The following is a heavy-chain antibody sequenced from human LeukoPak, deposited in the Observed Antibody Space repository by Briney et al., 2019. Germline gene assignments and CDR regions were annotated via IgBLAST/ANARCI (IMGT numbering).Heavy chain of an antibody. J-gene: IGHJ3*02. Sequence: ETLSLTCTVSGGSISSSSYYWGWIRQPPGKGLEWIGSIYYSGSTYYNPSLKSRVTISVDTSKNQFSLKLSSVTAADTAVYYCARPRITMIVEAFDIWGQGTMVTVSS. V-gene: IGHV4-39*01. D-gene: IGHD3-22*01. CDR2: IYYSGST. CDR1: GGSISSSSYY. CDR3: ARPRITMIVEAFDI.